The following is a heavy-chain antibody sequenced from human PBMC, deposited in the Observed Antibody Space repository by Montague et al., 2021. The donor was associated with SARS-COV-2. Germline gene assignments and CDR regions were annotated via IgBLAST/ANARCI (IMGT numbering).Heavy chain of an antibody. D-gene: IGHD3-16*02. CDR1: GFTFSDYY. V-gene: IGHV3-11*01. CDR3: AAGYYVWGSYRSFDY. Sequence: SRSLSFSASGFTFSDYYLNWIRQAPGKGLEWVSYISSSGITKYYADSVKGRFTISRDNAKKSLYLQMNSLRAEDTAVYYCAAGYYVWGSYRSFDYWGQGTLLTVSS. CDR2: ISSSGITK. J-gene: IGHJ4*02.